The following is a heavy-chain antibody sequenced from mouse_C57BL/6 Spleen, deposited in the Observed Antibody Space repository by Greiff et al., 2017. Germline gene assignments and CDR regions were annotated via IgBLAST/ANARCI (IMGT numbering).Heavy chain of an antibody. J-gene: IGHJ3*01. CDR3: AGSNQLGRFAN. Sequence: QVQLKESGAELARPGASVKMSCKASGYTFTSYTMHWVKQRPGQGLEWIGYINPSSGYTKYNQKFKDKATLTADKSSSTAYMQLSSLTSEDSAVYYCAGSNQLGRFANWGQGTLVTVSA. D-gene: IGHD4-1*02. CDR2: INPSSGYT. CDR1: GYTFTSYT. V-gene: IGHV1-4*01.